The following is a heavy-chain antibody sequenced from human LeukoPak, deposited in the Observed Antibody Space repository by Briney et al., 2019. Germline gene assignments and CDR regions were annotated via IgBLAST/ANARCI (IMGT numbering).Heavy chain of an antibody. CDR3: RKDRSYGRSYFDY. CDR2: ISYDGSNK. D-gene: IGHD5-18*01. Sequence: PGGSLRLSCAASGFTFSSYAMHWVRQAPGKGLEWVAVISYDGSNKYYADSVKGRFTISRDNSKNTLYLQMNSLRIEDTAVYYCRKDRSYGRSYFDYWGQGTLVTVAS. CDR1: GFTFSSYA. V-gene: IGHV3-30*01. J-gene: IGHJ4*02.